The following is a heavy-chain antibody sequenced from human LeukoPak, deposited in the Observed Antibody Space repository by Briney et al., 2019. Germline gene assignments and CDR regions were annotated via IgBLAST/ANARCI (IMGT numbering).Heavy chain of an antibody. V-gene: IGHV4-34*01. J-gene: IGHJ4*02. Sequence: SETLSLTCAVYGGSFSGYYWSWIRQPPGKGLEWIGEINHSESTNYNPSLKSRVTISVDTSKNQFSLKLSSVTAADTAVYYCARDRQQWLAGAYYFDYWGQGTLVTVSS. D-gene: IGHD6-19*01. CDR2: INHSEST. CDR3: ARDRQQWLAGAYYFDY. CDR1: GGSFSGYY.